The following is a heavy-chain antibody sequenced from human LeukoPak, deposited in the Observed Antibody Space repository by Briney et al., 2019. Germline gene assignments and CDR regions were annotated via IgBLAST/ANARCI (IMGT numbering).Heavy chain of an antibody. CDR1: GFMFRAYG. CDR2: VRDDGSTK. Sequence: PGGSLRLSCAASGFMFRAYGMHWVRQAPGKGLEWMAFVRDDGSTKYYGDPVKGRFTISRDNSKSTLYLQMNSLRAEDTAVYFCARTVSSSWGFFDSWGQGTLVTVSS. CDR3: ARTVSSSWGFFDS. D-gene: IGHD6-6*01. V-gene: IGHV3-30*02. J-gene: IGHJ4*02.